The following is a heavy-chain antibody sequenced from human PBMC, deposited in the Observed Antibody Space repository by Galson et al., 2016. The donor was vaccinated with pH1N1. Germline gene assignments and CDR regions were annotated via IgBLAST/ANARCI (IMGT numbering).Heavy chain of an antibody. CDR3: ARHPWDYGDDVGGEYDC. V-gene: IGHV4-59*08. CDR2: ISYTGNT. CDR1: GDPISNYY. D-gene: IGHD4-17*01. J-gene: IGHJ4*02. Sequence: ETLSLTCTVSGDPISNYYWNWIRQPPGKGLEWIGYISYTGNTKYNSSLKSRVTISRDTSKNQFFLEVISVTAADTAVYYCARHPWDYGDDVGGEYDCWGKGTLVTVSS.